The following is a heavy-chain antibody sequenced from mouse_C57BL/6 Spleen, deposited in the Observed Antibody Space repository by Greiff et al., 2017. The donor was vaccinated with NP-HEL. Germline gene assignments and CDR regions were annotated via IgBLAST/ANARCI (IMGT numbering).Heavy chain of an antibody. J-gene: IGHJ2*01. CDR2: INPSTGGT. D-gene: IGHD4-1*01. CDR3: ARSGTLDY. V-gene: IGHV1-42*01. CDR1: GYSFTGYY. Sequence: VQLQQSGPELVKPGASVKISCKASGYSFTGYYMNWVKQSPEKSLEWIGEINPSTGGTTYNQKFKAKATLTVDKSSSTAYMQLKSLTSEDSAVYYCARSGTLDYWGQGTTRTVSS.